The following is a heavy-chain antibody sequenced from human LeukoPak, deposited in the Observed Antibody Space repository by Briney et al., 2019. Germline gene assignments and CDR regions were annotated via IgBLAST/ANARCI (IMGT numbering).Heavy chain of an antibody. Sequence: ASVKVSCKASGYTFTSYGISWVRQAPGQGLEWMGRISAYNGNTNYAQKLQGRVTMTTDTSTSTAYMELRSLRSDDTAVYYCARDSAVAGSFDYWGQGTLVTVSS. CDR3: ARDSAVAGSFDY. J-gene: IGHJ4*02. V-gene: IGHV1-18*01. CDR2: ISAYNGNT. CDR1: GYTFTSYG. D-gene: IGHD6-19*01.